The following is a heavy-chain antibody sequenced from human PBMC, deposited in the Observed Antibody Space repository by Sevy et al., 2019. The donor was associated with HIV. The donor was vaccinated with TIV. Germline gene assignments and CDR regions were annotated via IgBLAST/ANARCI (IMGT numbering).Heavy chain of an antibody. CDR1: GLTFSSYW. CDR2: INQGGSQE. CDR3: TSILPAGVPAEYFQH. Sequence: GGSLRLSCVASGLTFSSYWMTWVRQAPGKGLEWVANINQGGSQEYYVDSVKGRFTISRDNAKNSLYLQMNSLRAEDTAVYYCTSILPAGVPAEYFQHWGQGTLVTVSS. V-gene: IGHV3-7*01. D-gene: IGHD2-2*01. J-gene: IGHJ1*01.